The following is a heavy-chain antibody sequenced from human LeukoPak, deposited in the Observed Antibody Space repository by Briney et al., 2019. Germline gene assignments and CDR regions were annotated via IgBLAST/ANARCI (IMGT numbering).Heavy chain of an antibody. J-gene: IGHJ4*02. CDR1: GYSISSGYY. D-gene: IGHD6-6*01. Sequence: PSETLSLTCAVSGYSISSGYYWGWIRQPPGKGLEWIGSIYHSGSTYYNPSLKSRVTISVDTSKNQFSLKLSSVTAADTAVYYCARQGGYSSSSELDYWGQGTLVTVSS. V-gene: IGHV4-38-2*01. CDR2: IYHSGST. CDR3: ARQGGYSSSSELDY.